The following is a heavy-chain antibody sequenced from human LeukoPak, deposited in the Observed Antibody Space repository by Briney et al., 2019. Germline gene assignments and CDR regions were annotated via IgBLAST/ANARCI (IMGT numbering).Heavy chain of an antibody. CDR3: ARQPDSGSYYDYFDY. V-gene: IGHV5-51*01. CDR1: GYSFTSYW. CDR2: IYPGDSDT. J-gene: IGHJ4*02. Sequence: GESLQISCQGSGYSFTSYWIGWVRPMTGKGLEWMGIIYPGDSDTRYSPSFQGQVTISADKSISTAYLQWSSLKASDTAMYYCARQPDSGSYYDYFDYWGQGTLVTVSS. D-gene: IGHD1-26*01.